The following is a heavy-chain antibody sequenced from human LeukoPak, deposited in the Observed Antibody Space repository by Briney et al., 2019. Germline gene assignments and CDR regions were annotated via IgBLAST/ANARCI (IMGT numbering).Heavy chain of an antibody. CDR1: GYTFTSYA. D-gene: IGHD3-10*01. CDR2: INTNTGNP. CDR3: ARSLWLGELAGGDFDY. V-gene: IGHV7-4-1*02. J-gene: IGHJ4*02. Sequence: ASVEVSCKASGYTFTSYAMNWVRQAPGQGLEWMGWINTNTGNPTYAQGFTGRFVFSLDTSVSTAYLQISSLKAEDTAVYYCARSLWLGELAGGDFDYWGQGTLVTVSS.